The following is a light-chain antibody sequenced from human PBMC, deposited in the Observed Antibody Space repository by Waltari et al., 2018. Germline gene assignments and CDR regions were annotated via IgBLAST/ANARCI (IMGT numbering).Light chain of an antibody. CDR1: QSVSRT. V-gene: IGKV3-20*01. Sequence: EIVLTQSPGTLSLSPGERATLSCRASQSVSRTLAWYQQKPGQAPRILIYDASSRATCIPDRFSGSGSGTDFSLTITRLEPEDFAVYYCQHYVSLPVTFGQGTKVEIK. CDR2: DAS. CDR3: QHYVSLPVT. J-gene: IGKJ1*01.